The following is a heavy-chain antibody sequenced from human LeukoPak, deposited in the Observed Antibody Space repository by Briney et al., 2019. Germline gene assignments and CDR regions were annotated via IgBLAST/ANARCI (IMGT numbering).Heavy chain of an antibody. CDR3: ARVVHRSGSYYDFDY. CDR2: IYYSGST. J-gene: IGHJ4*02. D-gene: IGHD1-26*01. CDR1: GGSISSYY. Sequence: PSETLSLTCTVSGGSISSYYWSWIRQPPGKGLEWIGYIYYSGSTNYNPSLKGRVTISVDTSKNQFSLKLSSVTAADTAVYYCARVVHRSGSYYDFDYWGQGTLVTVSS. V-gene: IGHV4-59*01.